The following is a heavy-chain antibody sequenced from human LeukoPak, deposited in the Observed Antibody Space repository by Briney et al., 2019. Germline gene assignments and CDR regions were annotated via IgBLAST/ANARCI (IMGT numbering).Heavy chain of an antibody. D-gene: IGHD1-1*01. CDR3: ARHGTLETPSYFDS. Sequence: KTSETLSLTCTVSGASISTYCWSWIRQHPGKGLEWIAYISDTGRTTYNPSLKSRVTISVDTSKRQFSLRLPSVTAADTAVYYCARHGTLETPSYFDSWGQGTLVTVSS. J-gene: IGHJ4*02. V-gene: IGHV4-59*08. CDR2: ISDTGRT. CDR1: GASISTYC.